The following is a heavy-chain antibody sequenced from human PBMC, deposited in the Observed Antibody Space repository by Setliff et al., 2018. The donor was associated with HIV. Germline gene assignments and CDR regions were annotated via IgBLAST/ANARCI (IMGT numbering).Heavy chain of an antibody. J-gene: IGHJ4*02. CDR2: VYHSGTT. V-gene: IGHV4-39*07. D-gene: IGHD4-17*01. CDR1: GGSISSSSYY. CDR3: AREIYGGNSRPFDS. Sequence: SETLSLTCTVSGGSISSSSYYWGWIRQPPGKGLEWIGSVYHSGTTYYNPSLKSRVTISVDRSKNQFSLILSSVAAADTAVYYCAREIYGGNSRPFDSWGQGTLVTVSS.